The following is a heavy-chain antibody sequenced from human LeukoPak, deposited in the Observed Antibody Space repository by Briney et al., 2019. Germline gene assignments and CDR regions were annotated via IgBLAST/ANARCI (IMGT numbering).Heavy chain of an antibody. CDR3: ALLWIQLSDPFDY. J-gene: IGHJ4*02. Sequence: PGGSLRLSCAASGFTFSSYAMHWVRQAPGKELEWVAVISYDGSNKYYADSVKGRFTISRDNSKNTLYLQMNSLRAEDTAVYYCALLWIQLSDPFDYWGQGTLVTVSS. D-gene: IGHD5-18*01. CDR2: ISYDGSNK. V-gene: IGHV3-30-3*01. CDR1: GFTFSSYA.